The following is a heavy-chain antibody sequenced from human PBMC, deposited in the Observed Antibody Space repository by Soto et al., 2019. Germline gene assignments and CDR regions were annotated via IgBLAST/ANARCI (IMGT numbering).Heavy chain of an antibody. D-gene: IGHD3-3*01. CDR2: MNPNSGNT. CDR3: ARGRYYDFWSGSDAFDI. V-gene: IGHV1-8*01. Sequence: ASVKVSCNASGYTFTSYDINWVRHATGQGLEWMGWMNPNSGNTGYAQKFQGRVTMNRNTSISTAYMELSSLRSEDTAVYYCARGRYYDFWSGSDAFDIWGQGTMVTVSS. CDR1: GYTFTSYD. J-gene: IGHJ3*02.